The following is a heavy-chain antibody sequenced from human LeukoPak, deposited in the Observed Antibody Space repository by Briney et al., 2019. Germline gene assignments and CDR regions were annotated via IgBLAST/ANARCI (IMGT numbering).Heavy chain of an antibody. CDR2: MNPNSGNT. V-gene: IGHV1-8*01. J-gene: IGHJ5*02. CDR3: AREQYCGGGSCYWFDP. Sequence: ASVKVSCKASGYTFTSYDINWVRQATGQGLEWMGWMNPNSGNTGYAQKFQGRVTMTRNTSISTAYMELSSLRSEDTAVYYCAREQYCGGGSCYWFDPWGQGTLVTVSS. D-gene: IGHD2-15*01. CDR1: GYTFTSYD.